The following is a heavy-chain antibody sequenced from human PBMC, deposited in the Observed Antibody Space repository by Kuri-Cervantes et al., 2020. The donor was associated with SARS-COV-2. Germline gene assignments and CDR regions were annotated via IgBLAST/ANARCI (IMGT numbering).Heavy chain of an antibody. D-gene: IGHD5-24*01. Sequence: SLKISCAASGFTFSSYAMHWVRQAPGKGLEWVAAISYDGSNKYYADSVKGRFTISRDNSKNTLYLQMNSLRAEDTAVYYCARDIGMATNRGLDYWGQGTLVTVSS. J-gene: IGHJ4*02. V-gene: IGHV3-30-3*01. CDR1: GFTFSSYA. CDR2: ISYDGSNK. CDR3: ARDIGMATNRGLDY.